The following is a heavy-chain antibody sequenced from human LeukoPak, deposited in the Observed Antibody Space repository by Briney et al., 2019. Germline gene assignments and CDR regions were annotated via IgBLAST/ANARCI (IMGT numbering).Heavy chain of an antibody. J-gene: IGHJ4*02. CDR3: AREGGPYRPLDY. Sequence: SGTLSLTCGVSGCSISTTNWWTWVRQPPGEGLEWIGEVHLSGRTHYNPSLESRVTMSVDMSENHISLRLTSVTAADTAVYHCAREGGPYRPLDYSGQGTLVTVSS. CDR2: VHLSGRT. V-gene: IGHV4-4*02. CDR1: GCSISTTNW.